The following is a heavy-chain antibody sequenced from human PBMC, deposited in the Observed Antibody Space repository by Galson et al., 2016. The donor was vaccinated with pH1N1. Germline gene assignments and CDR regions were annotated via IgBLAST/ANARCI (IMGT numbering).Heavy chain of an antibody. D-gene: IGHD3-10*01. J-gene: IGHJ4*02. CDR1: GYTFTNYG. CDR2: IITYNGNA. Sequence: SVKVSCKASGYTFTNYGISWVRQAPGQGLEWMGWIITYNGNADYAEHLQGRVTMTTDTSTNTAYMELRSLRSDDTAIYYCARDPVGDTPYINYYDSWGQGTLVTVS. V-gene: IGHV1-18*04. CDR3: ARDPVGDTPYINYYDS.